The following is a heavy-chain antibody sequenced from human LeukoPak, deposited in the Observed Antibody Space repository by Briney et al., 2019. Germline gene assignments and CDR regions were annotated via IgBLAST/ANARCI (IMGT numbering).Heavy chain of an antibody. CDR3: ARDRSLLWFGEFRGLDY. Sequence: ASVKVSCKASGYTFTGYYMHWVRQAPGQGLEGMGWINPNSGGTNYAQKFQGRVTMTRDTSISTAYMELSRLRSDDTAVYYCARDRSLLWFGEFRGLDYWGQGTLVTVPS. CDR1: GYTFTGYY. J-gene: IGHJ4*02. D-gene: IGHD3-10*01. CDR2: INPNSGGT. V-gene: IGHV1-2*02.